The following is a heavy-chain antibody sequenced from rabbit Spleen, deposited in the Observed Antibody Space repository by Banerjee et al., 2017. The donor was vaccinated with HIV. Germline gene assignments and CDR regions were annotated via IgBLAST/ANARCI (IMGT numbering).Heavy chain of an antibody. CDR2: IYAGDGNT. D-gene: IGHD8-1*01. CDR1: GVSFSDKDV. Sequence: EQLKESGGGLVKPEGSLTLTCKASGVSFSDKDVMCWVRQAPGKGLEWIACIYAGDGNTYYASWAKGRFTISMTSSTTVDLKMTSLTAADTATYFCARAVGFPGTGYDYFNLWGPGTLVTVS. CDR3: ARAVGFPGTGYDYFNL. J-gene: IGHJ4*01. V-gene: IGHV1S45*01.